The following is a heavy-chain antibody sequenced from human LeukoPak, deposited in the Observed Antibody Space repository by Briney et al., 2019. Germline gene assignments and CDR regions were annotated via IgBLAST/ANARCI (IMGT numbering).Heavy chain of an antibody. CDR3: ARVGDCSGGSCYSDFYYFDY. D-gene: IGHD2-15*01. CDR2: IYSGGST. V-gene: IGHV3-66*02. CDR1: GFTFSSNY. Sequence: GGSLRLSCAASGFTFSSNYMSWVRRAPGKGLEWVSVIYSGGSTYYADSVKGRFTISRDNSKNTLYLQMNSLRAEDTAVYYCARVGDCSGGSCYSDFYYFDYWGQGTLVTVSS. J-gene: IGHJ4*02.